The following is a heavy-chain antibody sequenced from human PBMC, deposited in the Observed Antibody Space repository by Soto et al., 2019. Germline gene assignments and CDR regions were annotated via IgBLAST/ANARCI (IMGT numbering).Heavy chain of an antibody. D-gene: IGHD3-22*01. J-gene: IGHJ3*02. Sequence: QLQLQESGSGLVKPSQTLSLTCAVSGGSISSGGYSWSWIRQPPGKGLEWIGYIYHSGSTYYNPSLKSRVTISVDRSKNQFSLKLSSVTAADTAVYYCARVPYYYDSSGYYYRAFDIWGQGTMVTVSS. CDR1: GGSISSGGYS. CDR3: ARVPYYYDSSGYYYRAFDI. CDR2: IYHSGST. V-gene: IGHV4-30-2*01.